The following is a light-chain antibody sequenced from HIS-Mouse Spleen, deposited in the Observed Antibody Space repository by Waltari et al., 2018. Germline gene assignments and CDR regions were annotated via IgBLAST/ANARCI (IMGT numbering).Light chain of an antibody. CDR3: QQLNSYSPT. V-gene: IGKV1-9*01. CDR1: QGISSY. J-gene: IGKJ1*01. CDR2: AAS. Sequence: DIQLTQSPSFLSASVRDSVTITCRDSQGISSYLAWYQQKPGKAPKLLIYAASTLQSGVPSRFCGSGSGTEFTLTISSLQPEDFATYYCQQLNSYSPTFGQGTKVEIK.